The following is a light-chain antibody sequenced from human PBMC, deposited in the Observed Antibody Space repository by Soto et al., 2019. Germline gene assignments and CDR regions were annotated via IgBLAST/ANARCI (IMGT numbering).Light chain of an antibody. CDR2: DVS. V-gene: IGKV3-11*01. CDR1: QSVSTS. CDR3: QERSNWPRLT. Sequence: EIVLTQSPATLSLSPGERATLPCRASQSVSTSLAWYQQRPVQAPRLLIYDVSNRAAGVPARFSGSGSGTDFTLTISNLEPEEFAIYYCQERSNWPRLTFGGGTTVEIK. J-gene: IGKJ4*01.